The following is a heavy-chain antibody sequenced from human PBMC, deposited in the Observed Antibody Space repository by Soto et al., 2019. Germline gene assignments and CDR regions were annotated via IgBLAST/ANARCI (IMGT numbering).Heavy chain of an antibody. CDR2: IIPIFGTA. D-gene: IGHD3-22*01. V-gene: IGHV1-69*13. CDR3: ASFSPAYYYDSSGYSNDAFDI. J-gene: IGHJ3*02. CDR1: GGTFSSYA. Sequence: SVKVSCKASGGTFSSYAISWVRQAPGQGLEWMGGIIPIFGTANYAQKFQGRVTTTADESTSTAYMELSSLRSEDTAVYYCASFSPAYYYDSSGYSNDAFDIWGQGTMVTVSS.